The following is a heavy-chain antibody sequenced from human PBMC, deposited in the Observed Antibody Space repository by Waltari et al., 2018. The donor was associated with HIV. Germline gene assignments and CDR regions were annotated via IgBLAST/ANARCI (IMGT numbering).Heavy chain of an antibody. Sequence: EVQLVESGGGLVQPGGSLRLSCAASGFSFSNHDMNWVRQAPGKGLEWLSYTSDSSNTIFYADSVKGRFTTSRDNAKNSLYLQMNSLRAEDTALYYCARVYSSGSYGYFDLWGRGTLVTVSS. CDR2: TSDSSNTI. CDR1: GFSFSNHD. CDR3: ARVYSSGSYGYFDL. D-gene: IGHD3-10*01. J-gene: IGHJ2*01. V-gene: IGHV3-48*03.